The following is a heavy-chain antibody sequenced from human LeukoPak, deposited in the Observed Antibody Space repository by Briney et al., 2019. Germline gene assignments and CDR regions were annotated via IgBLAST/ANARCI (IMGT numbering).Heavy chain of an antibody. CDR3: ARVQRELMWYYFDY. D-gene: IGHD1-1*01. J-gene: IGHJ4*02. CDR1: GLTFDDYG. Sequence: PGESLRLSCPASGLTFDDYGMSWVRQAPGKGLEWVSGINTDSVKGRFTISRDNAKNSLYLQMNSLRVEDTALYYCARVQRELMWYYFDYWGQGTLVTVSS. V-gene: IGHV3-20*04. CDR2: INT.